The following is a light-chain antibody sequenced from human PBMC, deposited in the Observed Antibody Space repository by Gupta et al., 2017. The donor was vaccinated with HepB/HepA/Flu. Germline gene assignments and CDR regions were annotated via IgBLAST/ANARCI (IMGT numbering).Light chain of an antibody. V-gene: IGKV3-15*01. Sequence: EIVITPSPATLSVVLGERVPLSFRASQTILTDLAWYQQKPGQPPRLLIYRASPRATGAPARFSGSESGTELTLTLRSLQSEDSAIYYCQQSNNWPPWTFGQGTKVEIK. CDR1: QTILTD. CDR3: QQSNNWPPWT. CDR2: RAS. J-gene: IGKJ1*01.